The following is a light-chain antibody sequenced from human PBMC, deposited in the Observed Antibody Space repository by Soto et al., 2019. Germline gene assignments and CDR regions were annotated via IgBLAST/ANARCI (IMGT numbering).Light chain of an antibody. CDR3: QKYHNAPRT. J-gene: IGKJ1*01. CDR1: QGISNY. CDR2: AAS. V-gene: IGKV1-27*01. Sequence: DIQMTQSPSSLSASVGDTVTITCRASQGISNYLAWYQQKPGQVPNLLIYAASTLQSGVPSRFSGRGSGTDFTLTISSPRPEDVSTYYCQKYHNAPRTFGQGTKVEI.